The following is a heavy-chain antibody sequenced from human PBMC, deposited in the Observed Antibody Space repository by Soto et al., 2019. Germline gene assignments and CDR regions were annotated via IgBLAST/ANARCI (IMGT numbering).Heavy chain of an antibody. D-gene: IGHD2-21*02. CDR3: TTASIVLVTAIRPLMLFDI. CDR1: GFTFSNAW. CDR2: IKSKTDGGTT. V-gene: IGHV3-15*01. Sequence: GGSLRLSCGDSGFTFSNAWMSWVRQAPGKGLEWVGRIKSKTDGGTTDYAAPVKGRFTISRDDSKNTLYLQMNSLKTEDTAVYYCTTASIVLVTAIRPLMLFDIWGQGTMVTVSS. J-gene: IGHJ3*02.